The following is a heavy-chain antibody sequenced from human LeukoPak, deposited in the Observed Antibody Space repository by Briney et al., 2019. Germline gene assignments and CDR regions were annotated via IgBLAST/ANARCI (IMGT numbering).Heavy chain of an antibody. D-gene: IGHD2-21*01. J-gene: IGHJ4*02. CDR3: ARGVVIAPQTFDY. V-gene: IGHV4-59*01. CDR1: GESISGFY. CDR2: IYYSGST. Sequence: PSETLSLTCTVSGESISGFYWTWIRQPPGKGLEWIGHIYYSGSTNYNPSLKSRVTISVDTSKNQFSLKLSSVTAADTAVYYCARGVVIAPQTFDYWGQGTLVTVSS.